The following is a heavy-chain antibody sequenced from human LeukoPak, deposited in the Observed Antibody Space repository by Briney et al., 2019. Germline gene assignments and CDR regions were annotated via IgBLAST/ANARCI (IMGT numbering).Heavy chain of an antibody. D-gene: IGHD3-10*01. Sequence: SETLSLTCPVAGGSISSYYWSCIRQPAGKGLEWIGRIYTSGTTNYNPSLKSRVTMSVDTSKNQLSLKLSSVTAADTAVYYCARDLDSMVRGVMGTDAFDIWGQGTMVTVSS. CDR3: ARDLDSMVRGVMGTDAFDI. CDR2: IYTSGTT. J-gene: IGHJ3*02. V-gene: IGHV4-4*07. CDR1: GGSISSYY.